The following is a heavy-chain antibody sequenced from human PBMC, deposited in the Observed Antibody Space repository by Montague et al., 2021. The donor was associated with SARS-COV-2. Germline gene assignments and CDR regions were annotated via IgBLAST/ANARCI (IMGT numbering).Heavy chain of an antibody. Sequence: SETLSLTCTVSGGSISSRSYYWGWIRQPPGKGLEWIGSIYYSGSTYYNPSLKSRVTISVDTSENQFSLKLSSVTAAGTAVYYCARHYFDSSFYYSPWYFDPWGRGTLVTVSS. CDR1: GGSISSRSYY. CDR3: ARHYFDSSFYYSPWYFDP. CDR2: IYYSGST. D-gene: IGHD3-22*01. V-gene: IGHV4-39*01. J-gene: IGHJ2*01.